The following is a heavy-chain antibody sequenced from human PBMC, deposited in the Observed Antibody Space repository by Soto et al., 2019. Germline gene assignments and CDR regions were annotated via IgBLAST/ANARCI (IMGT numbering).Heavy chain of an antibody. CDR2: TYYRSKWYN. CDR1: GDSVSSNSAA. D-gene: IGHD2-2*01. Sequence: SQTLLLTCAISGDSVSSNSAAWNWIRQSPSRGLEWLGRTYYRSKWYNDYAVSVKSRITINPDTSKNQFSLQLNSVTPEDTAVYYCARDKDIVVVPAATYYYYYGMDVWGQGTTVTVSS. V-gene: IGHV6-1*01. J-gene: IGHJ6*02. CDR3: ARDKDIVVVPAATYYYYYGMDV.